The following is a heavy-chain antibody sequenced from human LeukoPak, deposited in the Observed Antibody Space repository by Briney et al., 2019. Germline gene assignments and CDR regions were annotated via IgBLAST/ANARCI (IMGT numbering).Heavy chain of an antibody. J-gene: IGHJ4*02. CDR1: GFTFSNAW. Sequence: GGSLRLSCAASGFTFSNAWMSWVRQAPGKGLEWVANIKQDGSEKYYVDSVKGRFTISRDNAKNSLYLQMNSLRAEDTAVYYCARWKHYYDSSGSYYFDYWGQGTLVTVSS. CDR2: IKQDGSEK. V-gene: IGHV3-7*01. D-gene: IGHD3-22*01. CDR3: ARWKHYYDSSGSYYFDY.